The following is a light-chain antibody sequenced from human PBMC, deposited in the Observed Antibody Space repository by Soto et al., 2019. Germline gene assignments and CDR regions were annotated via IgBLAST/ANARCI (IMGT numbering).Light chain of an antibody. CDR1: ESVSSY. CDR3: QQRSNWPSIT. V-gene: IGKV3-11*01. J-gene: IGKJ5*01. Sequence: EIVLTQSPATLSLSPVERATLSCRASESVSSYLGWYQQKPGQAPRLLIYDASNRATGIPARFSGSGSGTDFTLTISSLEPEDFAVYYCQQRSNWPSITFGQGTRLEIK. CDR2: DAS.